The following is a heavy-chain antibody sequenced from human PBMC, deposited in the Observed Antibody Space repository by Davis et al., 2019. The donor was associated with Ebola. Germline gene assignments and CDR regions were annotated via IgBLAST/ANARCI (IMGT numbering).Heavy chain of an antibody. Sequence: AASVKVSCKASGYTFTSYAMHWVRQAPGQRLEWMGWINAGNGNTKYAQKLQGRVTMTTDTSTSTAYMELRSLRSDDTAVYYCARAPGLGCSSTSCYLDFQHWGQGTLVTVSS. V-gene: IGHV1-3*01. CDR2: INAGNGNT. J-gene: IGHJ1*01. CDR1: GYTFTSYA. D-gene: IGHD2-2*01. CDR3: ARAPGLGCSSTSCYLDFQH.